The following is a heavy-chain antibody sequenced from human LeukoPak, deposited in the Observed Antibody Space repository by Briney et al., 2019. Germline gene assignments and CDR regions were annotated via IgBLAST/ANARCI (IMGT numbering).Heavy chain of an antibody. CDR2: IYGAGAT. V-gene: IGHV3-53*01. Sequence: GGSLRLSCAAYGLTVSSEYLAWVRQAPGRGLEWISVIYGAGATYYADSVQGRFTISRDTYSNALYLQMNSLRVEDTAVYHCARLLPASRHYFDYWGQGTLVTVSS. CDR1: GLTVSSEY. CDR3: ARLLPASRHYFDY. D-gene: IGHD2-15*01. J-gene: IGHJ4*02.